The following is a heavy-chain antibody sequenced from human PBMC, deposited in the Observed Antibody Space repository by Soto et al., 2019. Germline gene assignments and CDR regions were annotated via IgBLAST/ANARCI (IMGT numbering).Heavy chain of an antibody. V-gene: IGHV3-23*01. Sequence: EVQLLESGGGLVQPGGSRRLSCAAAGVTFSSYALSWVRQAQGQGLESASGISGSGGSTYYADSVKGRFTIYRDHSKNTLYLQMNSLRAEDKALYYCAKGRVVWGWFDPWGQGTLVTVSA. J-gene: IGHJ5*02. CDR1: GVTFSSYA. D-gene: IGHD2-15*01. CDR2: ISGSGGST. CDR3: AKGRVVWGWFDP.